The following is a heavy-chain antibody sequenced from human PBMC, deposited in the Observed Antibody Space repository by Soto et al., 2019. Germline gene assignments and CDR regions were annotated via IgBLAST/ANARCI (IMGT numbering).Heavy chain of an antibody. CDR2: IIPIFGTA. CDR3: ARGWDIVVVRAAHQMNYYYYGMDV. Sequence: QVQLVQSGAEVKKPGSSVKVSCKASGGTFSSYAISWVRQAPGQGLEWMGGIIPIFGTANYAQKFQGRVTITADESTSTAYMELSSLRSEDTAVYYCARGWDIVVVRAAHQMNYYYYGMDVWGQGTTVTVSS. CDR1: GGTFSSYA. V-gene: IGHV1-69*01. D-gene: IGHD2-2*01. J-gene: IGHJ6*02.